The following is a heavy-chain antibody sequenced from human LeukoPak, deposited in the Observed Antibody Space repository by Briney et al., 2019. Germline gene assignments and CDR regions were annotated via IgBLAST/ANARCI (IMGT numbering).Heavy chain of an antibody. CDR2: MSFDVNNK. V-gene: IGHV3-30*19. Sequence: PGGSLRLSCVASGFTFSTYGMHWVRQAPGKGLEWVATMSFDVNNKYYADSVRGRFTISRDNSKNTLYLQMNSLRAEDTAVYSCARGYCTSSSCYNDYWGQGTLVTVSS. D-gene: IGHD2-2*02. CDR3: ARGYCTSSSCYNDY. J-gene: IGHJ4*02. CDR1: GFTFSTYG.